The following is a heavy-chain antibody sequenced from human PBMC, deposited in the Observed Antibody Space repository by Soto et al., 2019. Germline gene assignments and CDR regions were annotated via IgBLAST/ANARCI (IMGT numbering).Heavy chain of an antibody. J-gene: IGHJ4*02. Sequence: GGSLRLSCAASGFTFSSFAMSWVRQAPGKGLEWVSAISGSGGNTYYADSVTGRFTISRDNSKNTLYLQMNSLRAEDTAVYYCTKEWGRPLDYWGQGTTVTVSS. V-gene: IGHV3-23*01. D-gene: IGHD7-27*01. CDR1: GFTFSSFA. CDR2: ISGSGGNT. CDR3: TKEWGRPLDY.